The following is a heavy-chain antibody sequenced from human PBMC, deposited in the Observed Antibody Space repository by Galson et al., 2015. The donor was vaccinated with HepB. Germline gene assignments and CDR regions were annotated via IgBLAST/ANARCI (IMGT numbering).Heavy chain of an antibody. V-gene: IGHV3-23*01. Sequence: SLRLSCAASGFPFPNYAMNWVRQAPGKGLEWVSSVSDSGPSTYYADSVKGRFTISRDNSKNTLYLQMNSLRAEDTAVYYCAKSGRGGGDYFYFDYWGQGTLVGVSS. CDR1: GFPFPNYA. CDR3: AKSGRGGGDYFYFDY. D-gene: IGHD2/OR15-2a*01. J-gene: IGHJ4*02. CDR2: VSDSGPST.